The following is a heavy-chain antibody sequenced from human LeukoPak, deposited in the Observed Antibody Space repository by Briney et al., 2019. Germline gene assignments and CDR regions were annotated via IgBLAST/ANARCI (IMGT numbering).Heavy chain of an antibody. Sequence: GGSLRLSCAASGFTFSSYAMHWVRQAPGKGLEWVAVISYDGSNKYYADSVKGRFTISRDNSKNTLYLQMNSLRAEDTAVYYCAGGSGRSYGDYGFYYYGMDVWGQGTTVTVSS. J-gene: IGHJ6*02. CDR2: ISYDGSNK. V-gene: IGHV3-30-3*01. CDR1: GFTFSSYA. D-gene: IGHD4-17*01. CDR3: AGGSGRSYGDYGFYYYGMDV.